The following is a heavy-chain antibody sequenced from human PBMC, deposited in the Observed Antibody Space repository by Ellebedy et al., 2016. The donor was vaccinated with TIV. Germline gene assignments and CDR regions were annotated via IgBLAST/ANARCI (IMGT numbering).Heavy chain of an antibody. CDR3: ARDQQQLVIHNYYGLDV. J-gene: IGHJ6*02. V-gene: IGHV1-18*04. CDR1: GYTFTSYG. Sequence: AASVKVSCKASGYTFTSYGISWVRQAPGQGLEWMGWISGHEGDTNYAQKLKGRVTMTTDTSTSTAYMELRSLRSDDTAVYYCARDQQQLVIHNYYGLDVWGQGTTVTVSS. D-gene: IGHD6-13*01. CDR2: ISGHEGDT.